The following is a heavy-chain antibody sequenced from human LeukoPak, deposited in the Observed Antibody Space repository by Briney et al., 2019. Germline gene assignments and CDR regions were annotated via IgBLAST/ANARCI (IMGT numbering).Heavy chain of an antibody. Sequence: GTSLRLSCAASGFTFTSSPMHWVRQAPGKGLEWVALISNDGRDKYFTDSVKGRFTISRDSSGSTLCLQMNSLRADDTAVYYCARQGTSLDYYFLYMDVWGKGTTVTVS. CDR3: ARQGTSLDYYFLYMDV. CDR1: GFTFTSSP. V-gene: IGHV3-30*10. J-gene: IGHJ6*03. CDR2: ISNDGRDK.